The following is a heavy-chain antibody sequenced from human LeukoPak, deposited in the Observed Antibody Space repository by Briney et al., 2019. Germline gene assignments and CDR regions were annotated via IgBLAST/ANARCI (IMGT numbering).Heavy chain of an antibody. CDR2: ISSSSSYI. CDR1: GFTFSSYS. D-gene: IGHD4-17*01. J-gene: IGHJ6*02. Sequence: GGSLRLSCAASGFTFSSYSMNWVRQAPGKGLEWVSSISSSSSYIYYADSVKGRFTISRDNAENSLYLQMNSLRAEDTAVYYCARDYGDYAGYYYGMDVWGQGTTVTVSS. CDR3: ARDYGDYAGYYYGMDV. V-gene: IGHV3-21*01.